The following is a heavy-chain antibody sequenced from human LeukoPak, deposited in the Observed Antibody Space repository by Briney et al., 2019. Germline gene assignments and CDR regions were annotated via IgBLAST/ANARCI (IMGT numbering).Heavy chain of an antibody. V-gene: IGHV5-51*01. J-gene: IGHJ3*02. CDR1: GYSFTSYW. CDR2: IYPGDSDT. CDR3: ARLGGIHITVDTVTPGPFDI. D-gene: IGHD5-18*01. Sequence: GESLKISCKGSGYSFTSYWIGWVRQMPGKGLEWMGIIYPGDSDTRYSPSFQGQVTISADKSISTAYLQWSSLKASDTAMYYCARLGGIHITVDTVTPGPFDIWGQGTMVTVSS.